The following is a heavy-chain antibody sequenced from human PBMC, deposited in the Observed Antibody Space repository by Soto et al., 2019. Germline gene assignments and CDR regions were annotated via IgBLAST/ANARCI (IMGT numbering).Heavy chain of an antibody. D-gene: IGHD3-9*01. CDR3: AKDALVPGYYDILTGPND. CDR1: GFTFSSYA. J-gene: IGHJ4*02. V-gene: IGHV3-23*01. CDR2: ISGSGGST. Sequence: GGSLTLSCAASGFTFSSYAMSWVRQAPGKGLEWVSAISGSGGSTYYADSVKGRFTISRGNSKNTLYLQMNSLRAEDTAVYYCAKDALVPGYYDILTGPNDWGQGTLVTVSS.